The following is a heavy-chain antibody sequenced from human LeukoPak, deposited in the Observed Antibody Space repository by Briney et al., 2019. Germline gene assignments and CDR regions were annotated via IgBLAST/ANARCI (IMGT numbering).Heavy chain of an antibody. D-gene: IGHD1-1*01. J-gene: IGHJ4*02. CDR3: GRDWKLDY. Sequence: PGGSLRLSCAASGFTFSSYAMSWVRQAPGKGLEWVSAISGSGGSTYYADSVKGRFTISRDNSRNTLYLQLNSLRVEDTAIYYCGRDWKLDYWGQGTLVTVSS. V-gene: IGHV3-23*01. CDR1: GFTFSSYA. CDR2: ISGSGGST.